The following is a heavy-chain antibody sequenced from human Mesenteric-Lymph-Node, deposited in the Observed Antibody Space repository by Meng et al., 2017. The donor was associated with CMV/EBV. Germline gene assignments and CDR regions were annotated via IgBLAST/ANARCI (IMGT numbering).Heavy chain of an antibody. J-gene: IGHJ4*02. CDR2: IYYSGST. D-gene: IGHD2-2*01. CDR3: ARAPGRYCSSTSCHFDY. CDR1: SISSGGYY. V-gene: IGHV4-31*02. Sequence: SISSGGYYWSWIRQHPGKGLEWIGYIYYSGSTYYNPSLKSRVTISVDTSKNQFSLKLSSVTAADTAVYYCARAPGRYCSSTSCHFDYWGQGTLVTSPQ.